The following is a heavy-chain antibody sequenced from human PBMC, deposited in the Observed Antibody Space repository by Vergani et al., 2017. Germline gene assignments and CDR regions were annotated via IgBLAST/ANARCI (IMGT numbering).Heavy chain of an antibody. J-gene: IGHJ6*02. V-gene: IGHV3-11*04. Sequence: QVQLVESGGGLVKPGGSLRLSCAASGFTFSDHYMSWVRQAPGKGLEWVSYTSSGDSIYYADSVKGRFTVSRDNTKNTLYLQMNSLRAEDTAVYYCARETDTGSSVSSNYYAKDVWGQGDTVSGS. D-gene: IGHD3-9*01. CDR3: ARETDTGSSVSSNYYAKDV. CDR1: GFTFSDHY. CDR2: TSSGDSI.